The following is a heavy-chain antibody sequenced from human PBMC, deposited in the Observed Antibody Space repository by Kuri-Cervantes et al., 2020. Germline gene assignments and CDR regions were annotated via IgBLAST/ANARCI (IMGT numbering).Heavy chain of an antibody. CDR2: IYTSGST. Sequence: SETLSLTCTVSGGSISSYDWSWIRQPAGKGLEWIGRIYTSGSTNYNPSLKSRVTISVDTSKNQFYLKLSSVTAADTAVYYCARDSSHDYDSSGYYDYWGQGTMVTVSS. V-gene: IGHV4-4*07. D-gene: IGHD3-22*01. CDR1: GGSISSYD. CDR3: ARDSSHDYDSSGYYDY. J-gene: IGHJ4*02.